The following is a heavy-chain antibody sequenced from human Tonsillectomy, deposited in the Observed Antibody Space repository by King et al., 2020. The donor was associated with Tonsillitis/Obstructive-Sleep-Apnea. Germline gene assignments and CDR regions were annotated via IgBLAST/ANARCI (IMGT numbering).Heavy chain of an antibody. J-gene: IGHJ4*02. D-gene: IGHD6-19*01. CDR3: ARVKWGSGCNDLDS. CDR2: INPNIGVT. V-gene: IGHV1-2*02. CDR1: GYTFTDYY. Sequence: VQLVQSGAEVKKPGASVKVSCKASGYTFTDYYIHWVRQAPGQGLEWMGCINPNIGVTRYAQKFQGRVTMTRDTSITTAYMDLSSLTSDDTAMYYCARVKWGSGCNDLDSWGQGTLVTVSS.